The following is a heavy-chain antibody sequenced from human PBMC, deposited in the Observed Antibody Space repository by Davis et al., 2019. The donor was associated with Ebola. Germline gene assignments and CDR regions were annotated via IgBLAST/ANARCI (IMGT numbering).Heavy chain of an antibody. CDR1: GYTFTSYY. Sequence: ASVKVSCKASGYTFTSYYMHWVRQAPGQGLEWMGIINPSGGSTNYAQKFQGRVTMTRDTSISTAYMELSRLRSDDTAVYYCARGLGPLDYWGQETLVPVSS. J-gene: IGHJ4*02. CDR2: INPSGGST. CDR3: ARGLGPLDY. V-gene: IGHV1-46*01. D-gene: IGHD6-19*01.